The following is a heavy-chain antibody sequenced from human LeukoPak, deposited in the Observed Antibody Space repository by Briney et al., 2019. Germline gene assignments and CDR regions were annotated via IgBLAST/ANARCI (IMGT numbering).Heavy chain of an antibody. J-gene: IGHJ4*02. D-gene: IGHD3-22*01. CDR1: GYTFTGYY. Sequence: ASVKVSCKASGYTFTGYYMHWVRQAPGQGLEWMGRINSNSGGTNYAQKFQGRVTMTRDTSISTAYMELSRLRSDDTAVYYCARDSQYYYDSSGYYLFDYWGQGTLVTVSS. CDR2: INSNSGGT. CDR3: ARDSQYYYDSSGYYLFDY. V-gene: IGHV1-2*06.